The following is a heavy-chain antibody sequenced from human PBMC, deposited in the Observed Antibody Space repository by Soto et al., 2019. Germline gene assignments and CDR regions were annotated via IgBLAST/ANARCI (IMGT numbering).Heavy chain of an antibody. V-gene: IGHV1-69*06. D-gene: IGHD2-21*01. CDR1: GGTFSSYA. CDR3: ARDAYGGNPGTF. Sequence: GASVKVSCKASGGTFSSYAISWVRQAPGQGLEWMGGIIPIFGTANYAQKFQGRVTITADKSTSTAYMELSSLRSEDTAVYYCARDAYGGNPGTFWGQGTLVTVSS. J-gene: IGHJ4*02. CDR2: IIPIFGTA.